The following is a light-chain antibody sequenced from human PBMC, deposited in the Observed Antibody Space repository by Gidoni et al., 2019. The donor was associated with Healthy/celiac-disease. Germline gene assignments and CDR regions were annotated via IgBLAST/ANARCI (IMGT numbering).Light chain of an antibody. CDR2: RNN. J-gene: IGLJ3*02. V-gene: IGLV1-47*01. CDR3: AAWDDSLSVWV. CDR1: SSNIGSNY. Sequence: QSVLTQPPSASGTPGHRVTISCSGSSSNIGSNYVYWYQQLPGTAPKLLIYRNNQRPSGVPDRFAGSKSGTSASLAISGLRSEDEADYYCAAWDDSLSVWVFGGGTKSDRP.